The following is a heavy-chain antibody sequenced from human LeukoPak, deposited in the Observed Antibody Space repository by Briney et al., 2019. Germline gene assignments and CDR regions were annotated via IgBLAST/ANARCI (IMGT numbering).Heavy chain of an antibody. CDR1: GGSISSYY. V-gene: IGHV4-59*01. CDR3: AREVGSGPYYYYSMDV. CDR2: IYYSGST. J-gene: IGHJ6*03. Sequence: PSETLSLTCTVSGGSISSYYWSWLRQPPGKGLEWLGYIYYSGSTNYNPSLKSRVTISVDTSKNQFSLKLSSVTAADTAVYYCAREVGSGPYYYYSMDVWGKGTTVTVSS. D-gene: IGHD1-26*01.